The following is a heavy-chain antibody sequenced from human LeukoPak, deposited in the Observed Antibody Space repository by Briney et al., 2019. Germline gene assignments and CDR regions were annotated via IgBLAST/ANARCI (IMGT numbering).Heavy chain of an antibody. CDR3: ATATGRYAPFDAFDI. V-gene: IGHV3-30*03. J-gene: IGHJ3*02. CDR1: GFTFSSFG. CDR2: ISYAGSNI. Sequence: PGGSLRLSCAASGFTFSSFGMHWVRQAPGKGLEWVAVISYAGSNICYADSVRGRFTISRDNSNNTLYLQMDNLGAEDTAVYYCATATGRYAPFDAFDIWGQGTVVTVSP. D-gene: IGHD3-16*01.